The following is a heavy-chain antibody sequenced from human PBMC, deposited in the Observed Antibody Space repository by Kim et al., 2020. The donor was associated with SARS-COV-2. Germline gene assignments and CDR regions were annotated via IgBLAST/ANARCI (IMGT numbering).Heavy chain of an antibody. CDR2: IYHSGST. Sequence: SETLSLICAVSGGSISSSNWWSWVRQPPGKGLEWIGEIYHSGSTNYNPSLKSRVTISVDKSKNQFSLKLSSVTAADTAVYYCARVVVVAATQDWFDPWGQGTLVTVSS. J-gene: IGHJ5*02. CDR1: GGSISSSNW. CDR3: ARVVVVAATQDWFDP. D-gene: IGHD2-15*01. V-gene: IGHV4-4*02.